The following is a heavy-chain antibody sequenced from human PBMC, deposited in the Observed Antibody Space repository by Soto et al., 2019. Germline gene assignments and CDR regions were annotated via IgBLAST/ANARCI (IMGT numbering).Heavy chain of an antibody. Sequence: VQLVESGGGVVQPGRSLRLSCAASGFTFSSYGMHWVRQAPGKGLEWVAVISYDGSNKYYADSVKGRFTISRDNSKNTLYLQMNSLRAEDTAVYYCAKGGWFGEYSGNYFDYWGQGTLVTVSS. J-gene: IGHJ4*02. V-gene: IGHV3-30*18. CDR2: ISYDGSNK. CDR1: GFTFSSYG. D-gene: IGHD3-10*01. CDR3: AKGGWFGEYSGNYFDY.